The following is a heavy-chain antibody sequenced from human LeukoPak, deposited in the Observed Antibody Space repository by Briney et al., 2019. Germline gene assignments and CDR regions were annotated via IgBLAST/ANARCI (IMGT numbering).Heavy chain of an antibody. J-gene: IGHJ3*02. Sequence: QPAGSLRLSCAASGFTFSTYAMNRLRQAPGQGLEWGSSISHSGSISYAESVKGRFTISRDNSKNTLYLQRSSLRADDTAIYCCAKELTERWVIDAFDIWGQGTVVTVSS. CDR2: ISHSGSI. CDR1: GFTFSTYA. CDR3: AKELTERWVIDAFDI. V-gene: IGHV3-23*01. D-gene: IGHD2-21*01.